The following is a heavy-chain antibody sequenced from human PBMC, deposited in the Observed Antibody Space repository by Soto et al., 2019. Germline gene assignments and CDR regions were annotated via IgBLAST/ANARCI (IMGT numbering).Heavy chain of an antibody. CDR3: AKDAVDQIRILDSIGYYSFDY. CDR2: ISGSGGST. CDR1: GFTFSSYA. J-gene: IGHJ4*02. V-gene: IGHV3-23*01. Sequence: GGSLRLSCAASGFTFSSYAMSWVRQAPGKGLEWVSAISGSGGSTYYADSVKGRFTISRDNSKNTLYLQMNSLRAEDTAVYYFAKDAVDQIRILDSIGYYSFDYWGQGPLVTVSS. D-gene: IGHD3-22*01.